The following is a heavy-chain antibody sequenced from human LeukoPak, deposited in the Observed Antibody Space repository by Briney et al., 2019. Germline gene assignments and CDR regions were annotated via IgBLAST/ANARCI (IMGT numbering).Heavy chain of an antibody. CDR3: ARDISVGDYAWWFDP. CDR2: ITPSGGST. D-gene: IGHD1-26*01. Sequence: GASVKVSCKASGYTFTNYYMHWVRQAPGQGLEWLGLITPSGGSTWYAQKFQGRVTMTRDMSTSTDYMELSSLRSEDTAVYYCARDISVGDYAWWFDPWGQGTLVTVSS. V-gene: IGHV1-46*01. J-gene: IGHJ5*02. CDR1: GYTFTNYY.